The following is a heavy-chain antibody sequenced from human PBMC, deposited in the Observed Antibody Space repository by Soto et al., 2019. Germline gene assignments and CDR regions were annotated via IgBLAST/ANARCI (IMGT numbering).Heavy chain of an antibody. CDR2: IYYSGST. D-gene: IGHD2-15*01. CDR1: GGSISSGGYY. V-gene: IGHV4-31*03. Sequence: QVQLQESGPGLVKPSQTLSLTCTVSGGSISSGGYYWSWIRQHPGKGLEWIGYIYYSGSTYYNPSLKRRGTISVDTSKNQFSLKLSSVTAADTAVYYCASTSCSGGSCYKIDSWGQGTLVTVSS. J-gene: IGHJ4*02. CDR3: ASTSCSGGSCYKIDS.